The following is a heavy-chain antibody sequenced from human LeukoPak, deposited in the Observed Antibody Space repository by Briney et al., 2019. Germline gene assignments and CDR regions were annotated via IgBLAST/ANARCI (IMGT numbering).Heavy chain of an antibody. J-gene: IGHJ5*02. CDR3: ARDQKWLVFQWFDP. CDR2: IYYSGST. V-gene: IGHV4-30-4*01. D-gene: IGHD6-19*01. CDR1: GGSISSGDYY. Sequence: SQTLSLTCTVSGGSISSGDYYWSWIRQPPGKGLEWIGYIYYSGSTYYNPSLKSRVTISVDTSKNQFSLKLSSVTAADTAVYYCARDQKWLVFQWFDPWGQGTLVTASS.